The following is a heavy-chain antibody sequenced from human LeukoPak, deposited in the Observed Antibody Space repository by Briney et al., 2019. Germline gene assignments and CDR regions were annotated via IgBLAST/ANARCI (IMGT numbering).Heavy chain of an antibody. Sequence: GESLQISCQGSGYRFTSYWIGWVRQMPGKGLEWMGIIYPGDSDTRYSPSFQGQVTISADKSISTAYLQWSSLKASDTAMYYCARQGGGYNFGYRAFDIWGQGTMVTVSS. CDR3: ARQGGGYNFGYRAFDI. J-gene: IGHJ3*02. V-gene: IGHV5-51*01. CDR2: IYPGDSDT. CDR1: GYRFTSYW. D-gene: IGHD5-18*01.